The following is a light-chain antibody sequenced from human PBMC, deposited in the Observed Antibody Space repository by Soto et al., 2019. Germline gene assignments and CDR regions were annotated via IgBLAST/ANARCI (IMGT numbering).Light chain of an antibody. CDR2: GAS. CDR1: QSVSSSY. CDR3: RQYGSSPPIT. Sequence: EIVLTQSPGTLSLSPGERATLSCMAIQSVSSSYLAWYQQKPGQAPRLLIYGASSRATGIPDRFSGSGSGTDFTLTISRLEPEDFAVYYCRQYGSSPPITFGGGTKVDIK. J-gene: IGKJ4*01. V-gene: IGKV3-20*01.